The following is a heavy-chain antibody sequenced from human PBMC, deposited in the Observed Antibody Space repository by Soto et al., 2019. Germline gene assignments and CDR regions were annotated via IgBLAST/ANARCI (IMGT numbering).Heavy chain of an antibody. CDR3: ARVNVYKGPTYYFYGMDV. Sequence: SVKVSCKASGGTFSSYAISWVRQAPGQGLEWMGGIIPIFGTANCAQKFQGRVTITADESTSAAYMELSSLRSEDTAVYYCARVNVYKGPTYYFYGMDVWGQGTTVTISS. V-gene: IGHV1-69*13. J-gene: IGHJ6*02. D-gene: IGHD1-20*01. CDR1: GGTFSSYA. CDR2: IIPIFGTA.